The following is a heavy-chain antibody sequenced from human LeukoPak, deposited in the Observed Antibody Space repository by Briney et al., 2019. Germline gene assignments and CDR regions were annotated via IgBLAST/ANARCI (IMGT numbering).Heavy chain of an antibody. CDR3: AKHYDGYYYYGMDV. Sequence: PGGSLRLSCAASGFTFSSYAMSWVRQAPGKGLDWVSAISGSGGSTYYADSVKGRFTISRDNSKNTLYLQMNSLRAEDTAIYYCAKHYDGYYYYGMDVWGQGTTVTISS. CDR2: ISGSGGST. V-gene: IGHV3-23*01. J-gene: IGHJ6*02. CDR1: GFTFSSYA. D-gene: IGHD4-17*01.